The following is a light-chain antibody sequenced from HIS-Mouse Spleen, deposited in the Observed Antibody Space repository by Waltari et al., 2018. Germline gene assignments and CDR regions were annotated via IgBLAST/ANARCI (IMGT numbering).Light chain of an antibody. V-gene: IGLV3-21*02. Sequence: SYVLTRPPSVSVAPGQTARITCGGNNIGSKSVQWYQQKPGQAPVLVVDDDSGRPSGSPGRFAGSSSGNTATLTISRVEAGDEADYYCQVWDSSSDRVFGTGTKVTVL. CDR1: NIGSKS. CDR2: DDS. J-gene: IGLJ1*01. CDR3: QVWDSSSDRV.